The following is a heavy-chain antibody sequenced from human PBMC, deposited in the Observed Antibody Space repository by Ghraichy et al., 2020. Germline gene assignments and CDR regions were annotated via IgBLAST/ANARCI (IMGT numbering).Heavy chain of an antibody. CDR1: GGSISNYY. CDR3: VRHKGYDSSGYHRWFDP. J-gene: IGHJ5*02. D-gene: IGHD3-22*01. Sequence: SETLSLTCTVSGGSISNYYWSWVRQPPGKGLEWIGYISYSGTTNYNPSLKSRVTMSVDTSKNQFSLKLSSVTAADTAVYYCVRHKGYDSSGYHRWFDPWGQGTLVTVSS. CDR2: ISYSGTT. V-gene: IGHV4-59*08.